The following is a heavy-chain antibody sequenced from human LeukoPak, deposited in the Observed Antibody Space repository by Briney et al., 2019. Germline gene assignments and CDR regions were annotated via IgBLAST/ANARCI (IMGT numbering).Heavy chain of an antibody. D-gene: IGHD2-2*01. CDR1: GFTFSSYS. V-gene: IGHV3-21*01. CDR3: ARDRDVVPAAIGAFDI. J-gene: IGHJ3*02. CDR2: ISSSSSYI. Sequence: GGSLRLSCAASGFTFSSYSMNWVRQAPGKGLEWVSSISSSSSYIYYADSVKGRLTISRDNAKNSLYLQMNSLRAEDTAVYYCARDRDVVPAAIGAFDIWGQGTMVTVSS.